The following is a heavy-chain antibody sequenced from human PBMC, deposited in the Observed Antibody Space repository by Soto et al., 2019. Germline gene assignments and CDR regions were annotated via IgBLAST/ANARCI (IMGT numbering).Heavy chain of an antibody. CDR2: SSYGGSNK. CDR1: GFTFSAFG. V-gene: IGHV3-30*18. D-gene: IGHD4-17*01. J-gene: IGHJ6*02. Sequence: QMKLVESGGGVVQPGTSLRLSCVASGFTFSAFGMHWVRQAPGKGLEWVAISSYGGSNKYYGDSVQGRFTISRDNSRDTLYLQMNSLRDEDTAVYYCAKGPLRFPAYGDYAHYSYGMDVWGQGTTVTVSS. CDR3: AKGPLRFPAYGDYAHYSYGMDV.